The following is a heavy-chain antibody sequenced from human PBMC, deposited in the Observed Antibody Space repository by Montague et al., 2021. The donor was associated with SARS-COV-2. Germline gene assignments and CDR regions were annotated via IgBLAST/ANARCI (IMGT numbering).Heavy chain of an antibody. CDR1: GFTFSTYW. Sequence: RSLSFSASGFTFSTYWMYWIRQVPGKGRAWVSRINPDGDATTYADSVKGRFTISRDNSKNILYLQMNSLRGEDTAVYYCARSNLHDYADYWGRGNLVTVSS. CDR2: INPDGDAT. CDR3: ARSNLHDYADY. J-gene: IGHJ4*02. D-gene: IGHD4/OR15-4a*01. V-gene: IGHV3-74*01.